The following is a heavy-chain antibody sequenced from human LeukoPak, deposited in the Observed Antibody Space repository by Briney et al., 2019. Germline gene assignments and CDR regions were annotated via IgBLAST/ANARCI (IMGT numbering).Heavy chain of an antibody. CDR3: ARDGRGENWFDP. V-gene: IGHV3-53*01. Sequence: GGSLRLFCAASGFTVSSNYMSWVRQAPGKGLEWVSVIYSGGSTYYADSVKGRFTISRDNSKNTLYLQMNSLRAEDTAVYYCARDGRGENWFDPWGQGTLVTVSS. J-gene: IGHJ5*02. CDR1: GFTVSSNY. D-gene: IGHD3-10*01. CDR2: IYSGGST.